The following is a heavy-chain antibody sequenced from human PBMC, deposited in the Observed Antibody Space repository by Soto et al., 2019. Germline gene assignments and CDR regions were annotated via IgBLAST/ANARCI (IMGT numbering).Heavy chain of an antibody. V-gene: IGHV1-18*01. J-gene: IGHJ4*02. CDR3: TREAIVVIPAAHPSHFDS. CDR1: GYNFIKYG. Sequence: QVQLVQSGAEVKKPGASVKVSCKGLGYNFIKYGINWVRQAPGQGLEWMGWISPYSGYTHSAQKFQGRLTLTTDTAATTAYMELRSLRSADTALYYCTREAIVVIPAAHPSHFDSWGQGTLVTVSS. D-gene: IGHD2-2*01. CDR2: ISPYSGYT.